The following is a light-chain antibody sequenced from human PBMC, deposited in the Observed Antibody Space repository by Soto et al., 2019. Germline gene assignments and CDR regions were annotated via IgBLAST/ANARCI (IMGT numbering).Light chain of an antibody. J-gene: IGKJ1*01. CDR3: QQYNNFWT. CDR1: LSISSW. CDR2: DAS. Sequence: DIQMTQSPSALSASVGDRVTITCRASLSISSWLAWYQQKPGKAPRLLIYDASYLERGVPSRFSGSGSGTEFTLTISDLQPDDLATYYCQQYNNFWTFGPGTKVEI. V-gene: IGKV1-5*01.